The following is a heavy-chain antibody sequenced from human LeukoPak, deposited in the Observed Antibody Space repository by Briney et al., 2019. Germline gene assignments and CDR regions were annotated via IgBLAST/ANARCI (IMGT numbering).Heavy chain of an antibody. D-gene: IGHD6-13*01. CDR3: ARYGSSWYHSYYYGMDV. J-gene: IGHJ6*02. CDR2: IYYSGST. CDR1: GGSISSYY. V-gene: IGHV4-59*01. Sequence: SETLSLTCTVSGGSISSYYWSWIRQPPGKGLEWIGYIYYSGSTNYNPSLKSRVTISVDTSKNQFSLKLSSVTAADTAVYYCARYGSSWYHSYYYGMDVWGQGTTVTVSS.